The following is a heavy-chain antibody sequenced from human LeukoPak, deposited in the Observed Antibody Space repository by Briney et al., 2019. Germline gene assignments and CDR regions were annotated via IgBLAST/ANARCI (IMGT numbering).Heavy chain of an antibody. D-gene: IGHD2-2*01. Sequence: ASVKVSCKASGCTFTGYYMHWVRQAPGQGLEWMGRINPNSGGTNYAQKFQGRVTMTRDTSISTAYMELSRLRSDDTAVYYCARDRLLVRKPSPFDPWGQGTLVTVSS. J-gene: IGHJ5*02. CDR2: INPNSGGT. CDR1: GCTFTGYY. CDR3: ARDRLLVRKPSPFDP. V-gene: IGHV1-2*06.